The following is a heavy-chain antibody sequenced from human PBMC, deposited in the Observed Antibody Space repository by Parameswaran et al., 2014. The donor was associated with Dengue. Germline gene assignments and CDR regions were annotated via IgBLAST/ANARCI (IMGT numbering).Heavy chain of an antibody. V-gene: IGHV1-46*01. D-gene: IGHD2/OR15-2a*01. CDR2: IDPTDSTT. J-gene: IGHJ4*02. CDR3: VRAVSQDFLH. Sequence: WVRQAPGQGLEWMGMIDPTDSTTRYTQSFQDRITMTRDTSTGTIYMDLSSLRSEDTAIYYCVRAVSQDFLHWGQGTLVTVSS.